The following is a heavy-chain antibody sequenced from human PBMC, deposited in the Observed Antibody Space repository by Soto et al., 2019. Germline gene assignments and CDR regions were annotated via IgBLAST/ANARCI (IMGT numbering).Heavy chain of an antibody. J-gene: IGHJ4*02. CDR3: ATGGAGPAPFTWELPDI. D-gene: IGHD1-26*01. Sequence: QMQLVQSVAEVKKTGSSVKVSCKASGYTFPQHYLHWVRQAPGQALEWMGWITPFNGDVNYAQKFQERVTITRDRSLNTAYMAMSSLKSEDTAMYYCATGGAGPAPFTWELPDIWGQGPLVTVSS. CDR1: GYTFPQHY. V-gene: IGHV1-45*02. CDR2: ITPFNGDV.